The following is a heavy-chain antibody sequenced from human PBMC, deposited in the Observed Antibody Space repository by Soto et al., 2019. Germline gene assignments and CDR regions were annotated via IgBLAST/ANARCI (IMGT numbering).Heavy chain of an antibody. CDR3: ARDGYCSGGSCYWDYYYYMDV. CDR1: GFTFSSYS. V-gene: IGHV3-21*01. CDR2: ISSSSSYI. D-gene: IGHD2-15*01. J-gene: IGHJ6*03. Sequence: GVSLRLSCAASGFTFSSYSMNWVRQAPGKGLEWVSSISSSSSYIYYADSVKGRFTISRDNAKNSLYLQMNSLRAEDTAVYYCARDGYCSGGSCYWDYYYYMDVWGKGTTVNVSS.